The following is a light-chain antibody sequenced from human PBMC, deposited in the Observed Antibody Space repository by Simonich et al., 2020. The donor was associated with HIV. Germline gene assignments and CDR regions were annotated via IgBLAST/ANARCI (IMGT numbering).Light chain of an antibody. CDR2: AAT. CDR1: QSINNW. J-gene: IGKJ3*01. V-gene: IGKV1-5*01. Sequence: DIQMTQSPSTLSASVGDRVTITCRASQSINNWLAWYQQKPGKAPKLLIYAATTLQSGVPSRFSGSGSGTEFTLTISSLQPEDFATYYCQHLNSFPLTFGPGTKVDIK. CDR3: QHLNSFPLT.